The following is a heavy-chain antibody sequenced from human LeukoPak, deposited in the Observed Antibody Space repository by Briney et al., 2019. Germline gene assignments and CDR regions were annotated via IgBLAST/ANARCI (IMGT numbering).Heavy chain of an antibody. V-gene: IGHV3-23*01. D-gene: IGHD2-2*02. Sequence: GGSLRLSCAASGFTFSSYGMSWVRQAPGEGLEWVSTISGSGDSTFYADSVKGRFTISRDNSKNTVHLQMNSLRAEDTAKYYCAKHGYCGSTSCYIDSWGQGTLVTVSS. CDR1: GFTFSSYG. CDR2: ISGSGDST. J-gene: IGHJ4*02. CDR3: AKHGYCGSTSCYIDS.